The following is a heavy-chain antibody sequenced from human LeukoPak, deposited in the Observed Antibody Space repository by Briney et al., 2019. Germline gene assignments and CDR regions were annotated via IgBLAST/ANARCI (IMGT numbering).Heavy chain of an antibody. J-gene: IGHJ4*02. CDR3: ARDGGYYGSGSRFDY. D-gene: IGHD3-10*01. CDR2: IKQDGSEK. Sequence: PGGSLRLSCAASGFTFSSYWMSWVRQAPGKGLEWVANIKQDGSEKYYVDSVKGRFTISRDNAKNSLYLQMNSLRAEDTAVYYCARDGGYYGSGSRFDYWGQGTLVTVSS. V-gene: IGHV3-7*03. CDR1: GFTFSSYW.